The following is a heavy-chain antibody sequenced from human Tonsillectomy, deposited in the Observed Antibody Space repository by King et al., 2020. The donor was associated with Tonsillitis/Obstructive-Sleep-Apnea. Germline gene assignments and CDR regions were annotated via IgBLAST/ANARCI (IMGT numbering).Heavy chain of an antibody. Sequence: VQLVESGGGLVQPGGSLRLSCAASGFTVSSNYISWVRQAPGKGLEWVSVIYSGGSTYYAESVKGRFTISRANSKNTLYLQMNSLRAEDTAVYYCARDRIEYSSSSDDGGGQGTLVTVSS. CDR3: ARDRIEYSSSSDDG. V-gene: IGHV3-66*01. D-gene: IGHD6-6*01. CDR1: GFTVSSNY. CDR2: IYSGGST. J-gene: IGHJ4*02.